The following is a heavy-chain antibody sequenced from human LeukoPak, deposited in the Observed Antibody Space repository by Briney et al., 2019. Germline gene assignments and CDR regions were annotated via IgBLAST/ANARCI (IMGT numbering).Heavy chain of an antibody. V-gene: IGHV3-11*01. D-gene: IGHD6-13*01. CDR2: ISSSGSTI. Sequence: GGSLRLSCAASGFTFSSYAMSWIRQAPGKGLEWVSYISSSGSTIYYADSVEGRFTISRDNAKNSLYLQMNSLRAEDTAVYYCARKSRDSSSWDDAFDIWGQGTMVTVSS. CDR1: GFTFSSYA. J-gene: IGHJ3*02. CDR3: ARKSRDSSSWDDAFDI.